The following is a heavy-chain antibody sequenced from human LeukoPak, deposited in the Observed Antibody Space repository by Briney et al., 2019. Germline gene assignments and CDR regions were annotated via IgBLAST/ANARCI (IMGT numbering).Heavy chain of an antibody. J-gene: IGHJ4*02. CDR2: ISAYNGNT. D-gene: IGHD2-8*01. CDR3: ARPYCTNGVCYLNDY. CDR1: GYTFTSYG. Sequence: ASVNVSCKASGYTFTSYGISWVRQAPGQGLEWMGWISAYNGNTNYAQKLQGRVTMTTDTSTSTAYMELRSLRSDDTAVYYCARPYCTNGVCYLNDYWGQGTLVTVSS. V-gene: IGHV1-18*01.